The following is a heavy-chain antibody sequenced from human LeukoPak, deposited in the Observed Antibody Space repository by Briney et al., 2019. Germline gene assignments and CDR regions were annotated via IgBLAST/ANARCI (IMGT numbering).Heavy chain of an antibody. CDR2: IYSGGST. CDR3: ARDAMYYYGSGRYN. D-gene: IGHD3-10*01. J-gene: IGHJ4*02. V-gene: IGHV3-66*02. CDR1: GFTVSSNY. Sequence: GGSLRLSCAASGFTVSSNYMSWVRQAPGKGLEWVSVIYSGGSTYYADSVEGRFTISRDNSKNTLYLQMNSLRAEDTAVYYCARDAMYYYGSGRYNWGRGTLVTVSS.